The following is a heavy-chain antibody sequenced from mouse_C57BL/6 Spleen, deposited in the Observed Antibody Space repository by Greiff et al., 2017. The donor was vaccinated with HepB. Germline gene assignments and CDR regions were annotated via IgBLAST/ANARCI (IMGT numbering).Heavy chain of an antibody. CDR1: GFTFSSYA. Sequence: EVMLVESGGGLVKPGGSLKLSCAASGFTFSSYAMSWVRQTPEKRLEWVATISDGGSYTYYPDNVKGRFTISRDNAKNNLYLQMSHLKSEDTDMYCCDSEQEYYYGSSSCFDYWGQGTTLTVSS. D-gene: IGHD1-1*01. V-gene: IGHV5-4*03. CDR2: ISDGGSYT. J-gene: IGHJ2*01. CDR3: DSEQEYYYGSSSCFDY.